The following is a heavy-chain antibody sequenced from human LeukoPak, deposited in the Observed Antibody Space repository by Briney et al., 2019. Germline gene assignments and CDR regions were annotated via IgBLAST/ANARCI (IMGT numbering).Heavy chain of an antibody. CDR3: AKGYYDYVLGSYYFDY. J-gene: IGHJ4*02. CDR1: GVTFSSYA. CDR2: ISGSGGST. V-gene: IGHV3-23*01. Sequence: PGGSLRLSCVASGVTFSSYAMSWVRQAPGKGLEWVSAISGSGGSTYYADSVKGRFTISRDNSRDTLYLQINRLRAEHTAVYYCAKGYYDYVLGSYYFDYWGQGTLVTVSS. D-gene: IGHD3-16*01.